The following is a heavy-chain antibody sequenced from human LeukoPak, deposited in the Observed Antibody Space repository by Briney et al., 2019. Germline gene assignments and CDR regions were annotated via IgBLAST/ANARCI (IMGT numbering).Heavy chain of an antibody. Sequence: PSASLSLTCTVSGVSISSYYSTSIRQSARKGLEWIGRVHVSELTNSNPSLKSRFTLSIDPAKNQFSLKLRSVTAADAAVYYCARSAIDVWGKGTTVTVSS. J-gene: IGHJ6*03. CDR3: ARSAIDV. CDR1: GVSISSYY. V-gene: IGHV4-4*07. CDR2: VHVSELT.